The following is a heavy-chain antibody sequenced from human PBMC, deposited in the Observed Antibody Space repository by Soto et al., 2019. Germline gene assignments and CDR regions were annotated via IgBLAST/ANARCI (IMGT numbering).Heavy chain of an antibody. CDR3: ASRERVDAFDV. CDR1: GGTFNTYG. V-gene: IGHV1-69*01. Sequence: VQLVQSGAEVKKPGSSVKVSCKASGGTFNTYGITWVRQASGQGLEWMGGIIPISGTIKFAQKFQGRLTITPDESSSTVYMELSSLTSEDTAVYYCASRERVDAFDVWGQGTVVTVSS. CDR2: IIPISGTI. D-gene: IGHD1-26*01. J-gene: IGHJ3*01.